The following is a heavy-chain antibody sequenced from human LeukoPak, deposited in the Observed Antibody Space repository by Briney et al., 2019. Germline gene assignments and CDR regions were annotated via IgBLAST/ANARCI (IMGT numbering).Heavy chain of an antibody. CDR1: GFTFSTYT. Sequence: GGSLRLSCAASGFTFSTYTMNWVRQAPGKGLEWISSISSTSTTIYYADSVKGRFTISRDNAKNSLYLQLSSLRAEDTAVYYCAREIHYDFWSGRLPSFDYWGQGTLVTVSS. V-gene: IGHV3-48*01. CDR3: AREIHYDFWSGRLPSFDY. J-gene: IGHJ4*02. D-gene: IGHD3-3*01. CDR2: ISSTSTTI.